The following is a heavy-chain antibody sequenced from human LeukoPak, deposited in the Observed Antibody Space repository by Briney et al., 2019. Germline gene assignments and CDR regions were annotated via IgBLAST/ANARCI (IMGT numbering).Heavy chain of an antibody. CDR2: ISSSSSYI. CDR3: ARGAFTYCGGDCYGYMDV. Sequence: GGSLRLSCAASGFTFSSYAMSWVRQAPGKGLEWVSSISSSSSYIYYADSVKGRFTISRDNAKNSLYLQMNSLRAEDTAVYYCARGAFTYCGGDCYGYMDVWGKGTTVTVSS. V-gene: IGHV3-21*01. D-gene: IGHD2-21*01. J-gene: IGHJ6*03. CDR1: GFTFSSYA.